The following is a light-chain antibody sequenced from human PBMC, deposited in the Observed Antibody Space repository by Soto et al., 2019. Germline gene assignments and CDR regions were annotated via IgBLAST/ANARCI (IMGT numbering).Light chain of an antibody. CDR3: SSYAASDSFVV. J-gene: IGLJ2*01. CDR1: SSDVGGYNY. CDR2: EVY. Sequence: QSALTQPPSASGSPGQSVTISCTGTSSDVGGYNYVSWYQHHPDKAPKLIIYEVYKRPSGVPDRFSGSKSGNTASLTVSWLQAEDEAEYYCSSYAASDSFVVFGGGTKLTVL. V-gene: IGLV2-8*01.